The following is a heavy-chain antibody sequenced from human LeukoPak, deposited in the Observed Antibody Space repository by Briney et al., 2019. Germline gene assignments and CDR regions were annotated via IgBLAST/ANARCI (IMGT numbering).Heavy chain of an antibody. CDR2: ISSSSSSYI. V-gene: IGHV3-21*01. D-gene: IGHD2-2*01. CDR3: ARGAVVVPAAHTGFDY. CDR1: GFTFSSYS. J-gene: IGHJ4*02. Sequence: GGSLRLSCAASGFTFSSYSMNWVRQAPGKGLEWVSSISSSSSSYIYYADSVKGRFTISRDNAKNSLYLQMNSLRAEDTAVYYCARGAVVVPAAHTGFDYWGQGTLVTVSS.